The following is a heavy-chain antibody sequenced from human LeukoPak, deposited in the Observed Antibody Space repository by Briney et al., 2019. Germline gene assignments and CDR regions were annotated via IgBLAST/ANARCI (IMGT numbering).Heavy chain of an antibody. CDR1: GFTFGSYW. CDR2: INSDGSST. Sequence: GGSLRLSCAASGFTFGSYWMHWVRQAPGKGLVWVSRINSDGSSTSYADSVKGRFTISRDNAKNTLYLQMNSLRAEDTAVYYCARWDYDYVWGSYREGAFDIWGQGTMVTVSS. J-gene: IGHJ3*02. V-gene: IGHV3-74*01. D-gene: IGHD3-16*02. CDR3: ARWDYDYVWGSYREGAFDI.